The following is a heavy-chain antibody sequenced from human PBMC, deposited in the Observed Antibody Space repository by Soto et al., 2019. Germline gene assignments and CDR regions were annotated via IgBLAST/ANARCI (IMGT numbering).Heavy chain of an antibody. CDR2: ISGSGGGT. CDR3: AKDFRYSSSWGYFDY. D-gene: IGHD6-13*01. Sequence: GGSLRLSCAASGFTFSSYAMSWVRQAPGKGLEWVSAISGSGGGTYYADSVKGRFSISRDNSKNTLYLQLNSLRAEDTAVYYCAKDFRYSSSWGYFDYWGLGTLVTVSS. CDR1: GFTFSSYA. V-gene: IGHV3-23*01. J-gene: IGHJ4*02.